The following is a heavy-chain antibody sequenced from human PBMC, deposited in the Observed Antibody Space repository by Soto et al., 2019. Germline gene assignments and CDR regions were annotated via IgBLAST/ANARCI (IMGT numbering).Heavy chain of an antibody. V-gene: IGHV3-21*01. CDR1: GFTFSSYS. J-gene: IGHJ4*02. Sequence: PEGSLRLSCAASGFTFSSYSMNWVRQAPGKGLEWVSSISSSSSYIYYADSVKGRFTISRDNAKNSLYLQMNSLRAEDTAVYYCAKESGYSSSWFEFDYWGQGTLGSISS. CDR3: AKESGYSSSWFEFDY. CDR2: ISSSSSYI. D-gene: IGHD6-13*01.